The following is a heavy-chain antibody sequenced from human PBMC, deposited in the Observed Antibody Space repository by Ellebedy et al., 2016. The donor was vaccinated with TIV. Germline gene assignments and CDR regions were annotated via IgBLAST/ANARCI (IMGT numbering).Heavy chain of an antibody. CDR1: GYTFTNYY. D-gene: IGHD3-16*02. CDR2: INPGGGGT. Sequence: AASVKVSCKASGYTFTNYYMNWARQAPGQGLEWMGIINPGGGGTSYAQKFQGRVTMTRDTSTSTVYMELSSLSPEDTALYYCARAPLSGVFYGMDVWGQGTTVTVSS. J-gene: IGHJ6*02. V-gene: IGHV1-46*01. CDR3: ARAPLSGVFYGMDV.